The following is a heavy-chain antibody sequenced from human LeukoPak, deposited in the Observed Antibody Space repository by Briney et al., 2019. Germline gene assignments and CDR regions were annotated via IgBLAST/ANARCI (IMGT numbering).Heavy chain of an antibody. D-gene: IGHD3-10*01. CDR3: AKSKESMVRGSFDY. CDR1: GFTFDDYA. J-gene: IGHJ4*02. Sequence: GGSLRLSCAASGFTFDDYAMHWVRQAPGKGLEWVSGISWNSGSIGYADSVEGRFTISRDNAKNSLYLQMNSLRAEDTALYYCAKSKESMVRGSFDYWGQGTLVTVSS. V-gene: IGHV3-9*01. CDR2: ISWNSGSI.